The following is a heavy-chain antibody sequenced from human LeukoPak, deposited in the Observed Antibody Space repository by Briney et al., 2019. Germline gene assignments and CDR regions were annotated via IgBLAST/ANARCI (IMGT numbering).Heavy chain of an antibody. CDR3: AKVIDY. Sequence: GGSLRLSCAASGFTISDYWMAWVRQAPGKGLEWVANIRQDADRKYYVDSVKGRFTISRDNAKNTLYLQMNSLRAEDTAVYYCAKVIDYWGQGTLVTVSS. CDR2: IRQDADRK. J-gene: IGHJ4*02. V-gene: IGHV3-7*03. CDR1: GFTISDYW.